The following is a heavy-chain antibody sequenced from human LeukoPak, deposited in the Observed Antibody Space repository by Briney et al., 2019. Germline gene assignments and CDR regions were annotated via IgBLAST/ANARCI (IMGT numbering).Heavy chain of an antibody. J-gene: IGHJ4*02. CDR2: ISGSGGST. Sequence: GGSLRLSCAASGFTFSSYAMSWVRQAPGKGLEWVSAISGSGGSTYYADSVKGRFTISRDNSKNMLYLQMNSLRAEDTAVYYCAKFIAAAGTGYYFDYWGQGTLVTVSS. V-gene: IGHV3-23*01. D-gene: IGHD6-13*01. CDR1: GFTFSSYA. CDR3: AKFIAAAGTGYYFDY.